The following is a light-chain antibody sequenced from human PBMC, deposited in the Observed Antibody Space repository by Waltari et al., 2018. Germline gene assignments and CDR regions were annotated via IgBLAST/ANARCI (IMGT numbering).Light chain of an antibody. CDR1: SSDIGKYKH. J-gene: IGLJ1*01. CDR2: DVS. V-gene: IGLV2-14*03. CDR3: TSFTSSTTYV. Sequence: QSALTQPASVSGSPGQSITISCSGTSSDIGKYKHVSWFQQHPGKAPKLMIYDVSNRPSGVSDRFSGSKSGNTASLTISGLQTEDESHYYCTSFTSSTTYVFGTGTKVTVL.